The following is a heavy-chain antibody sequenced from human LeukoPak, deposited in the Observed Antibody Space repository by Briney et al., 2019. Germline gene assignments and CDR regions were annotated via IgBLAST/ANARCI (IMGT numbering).Heavy chain of an antibody. Sequence: PGGSLRLSCAASGLTVSSNYMSWVRQAPGKGLEWVSVIYSGGSTYYADSVKDRFTISRDNSKNTLYLQMNSLRAEDTAVYYCAREKGPYYYYYMDVWGKGTTVTVSS. CDR2: IYSGGST. J-gene: IGHJ6*03. CDR3: AREKGPYYYYYMDV. V-gene: IGHV3-53*01. CDR1: GLTVSSNY.